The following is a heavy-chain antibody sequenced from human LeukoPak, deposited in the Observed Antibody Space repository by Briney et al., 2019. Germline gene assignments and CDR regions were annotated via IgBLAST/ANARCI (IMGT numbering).Heavy chain of an antibody. Sequence: ASVKVPCKVSGYTLTELSMHWVRQAPGKGLEWMGGFDPEDGETIYAQKFQGRVTMTEDTSTDTAYMELSSLRSEDTAVYYCRAVAGTEIDYWGQGTLVTVSS. CDR3: RAVAGTEIDY. D-gene: IGHD6-19*01. V-gene: IGHV1-24*01. CDR1: GYTLTELS. J-gene: IGHJ4*02. CDR2: FDPEDGET.